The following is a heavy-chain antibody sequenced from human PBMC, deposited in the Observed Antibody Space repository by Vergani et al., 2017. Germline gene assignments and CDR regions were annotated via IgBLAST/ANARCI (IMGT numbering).Heavy chain of an antibody. CDR3: ASGISSSWTYYYYYYMDV. D-gene: IGHD6-13*01. J-gene: IGHJ6*03. CDR1: GFSIDNGYY. CDR2: IYRTGRT. Sequence: QVQLQESGPGLVKPSETLSLTCTVSGFSIDNGYYWDWIRQPPGKGLEWIGSIYRTGRTHFNPSLKSRVTISVDTSKSQFSLKLSSVTAADTAVYYCASGISSSWTYYYYYYMDVWGKGTTVTVSS. V-gene: IGHV4-38-2*02.